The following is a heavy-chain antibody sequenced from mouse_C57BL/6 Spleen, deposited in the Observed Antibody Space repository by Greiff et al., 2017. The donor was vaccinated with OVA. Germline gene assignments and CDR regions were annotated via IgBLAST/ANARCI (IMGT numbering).Heavy chain of an antibody. J-gene: IGHJ1*03. V-gene: IGHV1-53*01. Sequence: QVQLQQSGTELVKPGASVKLSCKASGYTFTSYWMHWVKQRPGQGLEWIGNINPSNGGTNYNEKFKSKATLTVDTSSSTAYMQLSSLTSEDSAVYYCARWGGSSSYWYFDVWGTGTTVTVSS. CDR1: GYTFTSYW. CDR3: ARWGGSSSYWYFDV. D-gene: IGHD1-1*01. CDR2: INPSNGGT.